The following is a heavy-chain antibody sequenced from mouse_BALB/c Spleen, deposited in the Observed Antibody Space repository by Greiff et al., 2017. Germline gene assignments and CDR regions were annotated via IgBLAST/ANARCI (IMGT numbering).Heavy chain of an antibody. CDR2: IDPANGNT. Sequence: VQLQQSGAELVKPGASVKLSCTASGFNIKDTYMHWVKQRPEQGLEWIGRIDPANGNTKYVQKFQGKATITADTSSNTAYLQLSSLTSEDTAVYYCAHGPDWYFYVWGAGTTVTVSA. J-gene: IGHJ1*01. CDR3: AHGPDWYFYV. V-gene: IGHV14-3*02. CDR1: GFNIKDTY. D-gene: IGHD1-1*02.